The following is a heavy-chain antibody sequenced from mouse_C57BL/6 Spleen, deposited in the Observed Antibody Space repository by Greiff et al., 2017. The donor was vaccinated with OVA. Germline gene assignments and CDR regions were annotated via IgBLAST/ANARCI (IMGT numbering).Heavy chain of an antibody. CDR1: GYAFTNYL. CDR2: INPGSGGT. D-gene: IGHD2-4*01. CDR3: ARDRDYAFAY. V-gene: IGHV1-54*01. Sequence: QVQLQQSGAELVRPGTSVKVSCKASGYAFTNYLIEWVKQRPGQGLEWIGVINPGSGGTNYNEKFKGKATLTADKSSSTAYMQLSSLTSEDSAVYFCARDRDYAFAYWGQGTLDTVSA. J-gene: IGHJ3*01.